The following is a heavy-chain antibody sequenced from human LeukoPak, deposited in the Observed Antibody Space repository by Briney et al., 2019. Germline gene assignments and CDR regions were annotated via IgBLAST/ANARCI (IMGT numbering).Heavy chain of an antibody. CDR1: GGTFSSYA. J-gene: IGHJ4*02. V-gene: IGHV1-69*06. CDR3: ARQYYYDSSGYFDY. CDR2: IIPIFGTA. Sequence: SVKVSCKASGGTFSSYAISWVRQAPGQGLEWMGGIIPIFGTANYAQRFQGRVTITADKSTSTAYMELSSLRSEDTAVYYCARQYYYDSSGYFDYWGQGTLVTVSS. D-gene: IGHD3-22*01.